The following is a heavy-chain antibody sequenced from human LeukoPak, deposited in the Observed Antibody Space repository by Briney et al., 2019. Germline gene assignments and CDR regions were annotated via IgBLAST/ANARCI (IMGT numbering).Heavy chain of an antibody. CDR1: GGTFSSYA. Sequence: SVKVSCKASGGTFSSYAISWVRQAPGQGLEWMGRIIPILGIANYAQKFQGRVTITADKSTSTAYMELSSLRSEDTAVYYCARVGYYYDSSGYSPFDYWGQGTLVTVSS. CDR2: IIPILGIA. V-gene: IGHV1-69*04. CDR3: ARVGYYYDSSGYSPFDY. D-gene: IGHD3-22*01. J-gene: IGHJ4*02.